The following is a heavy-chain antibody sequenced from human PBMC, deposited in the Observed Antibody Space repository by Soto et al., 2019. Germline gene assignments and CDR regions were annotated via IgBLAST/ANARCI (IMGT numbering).Heavy chain of an antibody. CDR2: IYPGDPDT. CDR3: ARQFDYYDSSGYLNWFDP. D-gene: IGHD3-22*01. CDR1: GYSFTSYW. Sequence: PGESLKISCKGSGYSFTSYWIGWVRQVPGKGLEWMGIIYPGDPDTRYSPSFQGQVTISADKSISTAYLQWSSLKASDTAMYYCARQFDYYDSSGYLNWFDPWGQGTLVTVSS. V-gene: IGHV5-51*01. J-gene: IGHJ5*02.